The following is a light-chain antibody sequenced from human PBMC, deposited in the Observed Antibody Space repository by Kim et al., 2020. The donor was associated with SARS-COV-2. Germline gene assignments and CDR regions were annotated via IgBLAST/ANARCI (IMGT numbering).Light chain of an antibody. J-gene: IGLJ3*02. CDR2: VNSDGSH. CDR3: QTWGPGIRV. Sequence: SVQLRCTLRNGHYYYAIGWHQQQPGKGPRYLMKVNSDGSHSKGDGIPDRFSGSSSGAERYLTITSLQSDDEADYYCQTWGPGIRVFGGGTKVTVL. CDR1: NGHYYYA. V-gene: IGLV4-69*01.